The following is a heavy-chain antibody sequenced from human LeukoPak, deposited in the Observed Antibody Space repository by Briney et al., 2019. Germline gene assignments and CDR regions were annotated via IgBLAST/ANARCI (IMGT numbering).Heavy chain of an antibody. CDR2: IYYSGST. Sequence: SETLSLTCTVSGGSFSSYYWSWIRQPPGKGLEWIGYIYYSGSTNYNPSLKSRVTISVDTSKNQFSLKLSSVTAADTAVYYCAREIVVVPAAIPGYYYMDVWGKGTTVTVSS. CDR1: GGSFSSYY. V-gene: IGHV4-59*01. CDR3: AREIVVVPAAIPGYYYMDV. J-gene: IGHJ6*03. D-gene: IGHD2-2*01.